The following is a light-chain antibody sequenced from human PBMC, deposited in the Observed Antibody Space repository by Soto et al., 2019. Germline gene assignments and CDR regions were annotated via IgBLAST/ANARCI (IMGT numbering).Light chain of an antibody. CDR2: EVS. CDR3: SSYTDTSTYV. CDR1: SSDVGNYNY. Sequence: QSALTQPASVSGSPGQSITISCTGTSSDVGNYNYVSWYQQHPGKAPTVMIYEVSNRPSGVSNRFSGSKSGNTASLIISGLQAEDEADYYCSSYTDTSTYVFGTGTKLTVL. J-gene: IGLJ1*01. V-gene: IGLV2-14*01.